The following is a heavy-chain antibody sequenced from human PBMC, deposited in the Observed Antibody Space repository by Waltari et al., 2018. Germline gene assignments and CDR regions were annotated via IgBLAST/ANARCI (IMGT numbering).Heavy chain of an antibody. Sequence: QVQLQESGPGLVKPSETLSLTCAVSGFSISRGYYWGWVRQPPGKGLEWIGSIYESGSTYHNPSLKSLVTISIETSTNQFSLTLPFVTAAYTAMYYCARGPVFKYYYHAFDIWGQGTMVTVSS. J-gene: IGHJ3*02. CDR3: ARGPVFKYYYHAFDI. V-gene: IGHV4-38-2*01. CDR1: GFSISRGYY. D-gene: IGHD3-22*01. CDR2: IYESGST.